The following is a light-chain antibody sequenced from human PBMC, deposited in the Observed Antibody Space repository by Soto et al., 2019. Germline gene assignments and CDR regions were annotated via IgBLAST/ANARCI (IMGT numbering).Light chain of an antibody. CDR2: GAS. Sequence: EIVMTQSPATLSVSPGERATLSCRASQSVSSNLAWYQQKPGQAPRLLIYGASTRATGIPARFSGSGSGTEFTLTISSLQSEDFAVYYCQQYHNRPPWTFGQGTKVDIK. CDR1: QSVSSN. J-gene: IGKJ1*01. CDR3: QQYHNRPPWT. V-gene: IGKV3-15*01.